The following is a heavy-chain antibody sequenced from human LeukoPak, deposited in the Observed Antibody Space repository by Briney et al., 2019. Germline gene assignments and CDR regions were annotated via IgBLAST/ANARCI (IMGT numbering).Heavy chain of an antibody. D-gene: IGHD3-10*01. Sequence: GGSLRLSRAASGFTFNSYEMNWVRQAPGKGLEWVSYISSSGSTIYYADSVKGRFTISRDNAKNSLYLQMNSLRAEDTAVYYCARDRITMVRGVPYYYYGMDVWGKGTTVTVSS. V-gene: IGHV3-48*03. J-gene: IGHJ6*04. CDR2: ISSSGSTI. CDR1: GFTFNSYE. CDR3: ARDRITMVRGVPYYYYGMDV.